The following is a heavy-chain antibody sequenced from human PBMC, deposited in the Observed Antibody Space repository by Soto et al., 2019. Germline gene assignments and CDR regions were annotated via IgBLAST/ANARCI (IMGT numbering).Heavy chain of an antibody. CDR1: GGTFSSFA. D-gene: IGHD2-21*01. CDR3: SGGKPPGSIPVCGFDI. J-gene: IGHJ3*02. V-gene: IGHV1-69*01. CDR2: IIPIFGTA. Sequence: QVQLVQSGAEVKKPGSSVKVSCKASGGTFSSFAISWVRQAPGQGLEWMGGIIPIFGTANYAQRFQGRVTISADESSRTGHMGASSPGSEDTAGYFLSGGKPPGSIPVCGFDIWGQGTMVTVSS.